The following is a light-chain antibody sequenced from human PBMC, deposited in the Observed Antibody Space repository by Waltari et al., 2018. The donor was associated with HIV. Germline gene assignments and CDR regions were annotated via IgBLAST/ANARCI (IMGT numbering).Light chain of an antibody. CDR1: TSDIGGYNY. CDR3: NSYAGSSKSYV. Sequence: QSALTQPPSASGSPGQSVTISCTGTTSDIGGYNYVSWYQHHPGEAPSLIIYDVTKRTSGVPDCFSGSKAGNTASLTVPGLQAEDEAEEYCNSYAGSSKSYVFGTGTKVTVL. V-gene: IGLV2-8*01. J-gene: IGLJ1*01. CDR2: DVT.